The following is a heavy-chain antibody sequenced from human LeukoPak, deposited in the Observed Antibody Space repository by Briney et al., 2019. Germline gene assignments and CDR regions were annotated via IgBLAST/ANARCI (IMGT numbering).Heavy chain of an antibody. Sequence: PSETLSLTCTVSAGSISSGIYYWGWIRQPPGKGLEWIGSIYYSGSTYYSPSLKSRVTISVDTSKNQFSLKLSSVTAADTAVYYCARTPRQTMVRGVIGNFDYWGQGTLVTVSS. CDR3: ARTPRQTMVRGVIGNFDY. CDR1: AGSISSGIYY. D-gene: IGHD3-10*01. CDR2: IYYSGST. J-gene: IGHJ4*02. V-gene: IGHV4-39*01.